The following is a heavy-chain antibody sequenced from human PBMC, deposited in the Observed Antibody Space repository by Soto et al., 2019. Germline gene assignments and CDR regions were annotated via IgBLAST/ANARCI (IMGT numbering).Heavy chain of an antibody. Sequence: EVQLLESGGGLVQPGGSLRLSCAASGFTFSNYAMSWVRQAPGKGLEWVSTMGSSGNTYYADFVKGRCTISRDNSKNTVWLQMYSLRAEDTAVYYCAQRGRYYFDYWGQGMLVTVSS. CDR2: MGSSGNT. J-gene: IGHJ4*02. V-gene: IGHV3-23*01. D-gene: IGHD3-16*01. CDR3: AQRGRYYFDY. CDR1: GFTFSNYA.